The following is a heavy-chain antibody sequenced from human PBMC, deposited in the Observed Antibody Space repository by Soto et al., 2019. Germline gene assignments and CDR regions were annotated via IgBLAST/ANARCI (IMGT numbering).Heavy chain of an antibody. CDR2: IRSKAYGGTT. V-gene: IGHV3-49*03. CDR1: GFTFGDYA. CDR3: TCPDSSSWYALSTDY. D-gene: IGHD6-13*01. J-gene: IGHJ4*02. Sequence: PGGSLRLSCTASGFTFGDYAMSWFRQAPGKGLEWVGFIRSKAYGGTTEYAASVKGRFTISRDDSKSIAYLQMNSLKTEDTAVYYCTCPDSSSWYALSTDYWGQGPLVTVSS.